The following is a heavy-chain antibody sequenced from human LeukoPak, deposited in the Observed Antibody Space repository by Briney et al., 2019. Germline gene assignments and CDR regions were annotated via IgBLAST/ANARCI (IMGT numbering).Heavy chain of an antibody. V-gene: IGHV1-18*01. Sequence: ASVKVSCKASGYTFTTYGISWVRQAPGQGLEWMGWISAYNGNTNYAQNLQGRVTMTTDTSTSTAYMELRSLRSDDTAVYYCARGITHQGVLDYWGQGTLVTVSS. CDR1: GYTFTTYG. D-gene: IGHD3-16*01. CDR3: ARGITHQGVLDY. J-gene: IGHJ4*02. CDR2: ISAYNGNT.